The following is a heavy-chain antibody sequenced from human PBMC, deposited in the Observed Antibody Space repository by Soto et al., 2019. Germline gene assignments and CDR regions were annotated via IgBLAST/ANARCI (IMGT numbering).Heavy chain of an antibody. V-gene: IGHV3-23*01. J-gene: IGHJ5*02. CDR2: ISGSGGST. CDR3: AKDVVGATSEKWFEP. Sequence: LRLSCAASGFTFSSYAMSWVRQAPGKGLEWVSAISGSGGSTYYADSVKGRFTISRDNSKNTLYLQMNSLRAEDTAVYYCAKDVVGATSEKWFEPWGQGTLVTV. CDR1: GFTFSSYA. D-gene: IGHD1-26*01.